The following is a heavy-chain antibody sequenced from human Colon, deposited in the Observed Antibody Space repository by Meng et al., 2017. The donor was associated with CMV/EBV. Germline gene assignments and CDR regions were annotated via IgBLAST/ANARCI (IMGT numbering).Heavy chain of an antibody. CDR3: ARELARGGY. CDR2: ISPYNGDT. Sequence: QVQLGQVGAEVKEPGGSVKVSCKTSVYTCTNFGISWVRQAPGQGLEWMAYISPYNGDTNYAQRFQGRVALTTDTSTSTVYMELGSLTSDDTAMYYCARELARGGYWGQGTLVTVSS. V-gene: IGHV1-18*01. J-gene: IGHJ4*02. CDR1: VYTCTNFG.